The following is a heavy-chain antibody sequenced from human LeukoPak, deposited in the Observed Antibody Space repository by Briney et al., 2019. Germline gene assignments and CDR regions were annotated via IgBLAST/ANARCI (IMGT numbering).Heavy chain of an antibody. CDR3: ARDGTTFGGVIADY. D-gene: IGHD3-16*02. V-gene: IGHV3-11*04. J-gene: IGHJ4*02. CDR1: GGSISSYY. Sequence: LSLTCAVSGGSISSYYWTWIRQPPGKGLEWVSYISSSGSTIYYADSVKGRFTISRDNAKNSLYLQMNSLRAEDTAVYYCARDGTTFGGVIADYWGQGTLVTVSS. CDR2: ISSSGSTI.